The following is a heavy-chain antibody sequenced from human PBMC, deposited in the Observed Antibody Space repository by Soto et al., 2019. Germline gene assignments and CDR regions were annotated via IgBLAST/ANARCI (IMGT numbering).Heavy chain of an antibody. CDR1: VDSISTYY. Sequence: SETLSLTCTVSVDSISTYYWSWIRRPAGKGLEWIGRIDASGNTNYNPSLKGRVTMSADTSKKQFSLKLTSVTAADTAVYYCARYSNNWFQTEGMDVWGQGTTVT. CDR3: ARYSNNWFQTEGMDV. CDR2: IDASGNT. J-gene: IGHJ6*02. D-gene: IGHD1-20*01. V-gene: IGHV4-4*07.